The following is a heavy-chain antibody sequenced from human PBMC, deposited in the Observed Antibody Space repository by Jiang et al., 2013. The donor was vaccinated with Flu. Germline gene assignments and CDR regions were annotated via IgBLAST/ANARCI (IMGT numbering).Heavy chain of an antibody. D-gene: IGHD2-15*01. V-gene: IGHV4-59*01. CDR2: IYYSGST. CDR1: GGSISSYY. CDR3: ARGPPDIVVNWFDP. Sequence: GSGLVKPSETLSLTCTVSGGSISSYYWSWIRQPPGKGLEWIGYIYYSGSTNYNPSLKSRVTISVDTSKNQFSLKLSSVTAADTAVYYCARGPPDIVVNWFDPWGQGTLVTVSS. J-gene: IGHJ5*02.